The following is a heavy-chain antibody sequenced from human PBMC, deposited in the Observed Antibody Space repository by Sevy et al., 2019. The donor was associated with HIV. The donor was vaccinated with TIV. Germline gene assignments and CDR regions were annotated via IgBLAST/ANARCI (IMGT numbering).Heavy chain of an antibody. CDR1: GDSISSSPYY. Sequence: SETLSLTCTVSGDSISSSPYYWGWIRQSYGKWLEWIGSIYYSGSTYYNPSLKSRVPISVDTSKNQFSLKLNSVTAADTAVYYCARQVGQLRFFDWSPGYFDYWGQGILVTVSS. D-gene: IGHD3-9*01. J-gene: IGHJ4*02. CDR2: IYYSGST. CDR3: ARQVGQLRFFDWSPGYFDY. V-gene: IGHV4-39*01.